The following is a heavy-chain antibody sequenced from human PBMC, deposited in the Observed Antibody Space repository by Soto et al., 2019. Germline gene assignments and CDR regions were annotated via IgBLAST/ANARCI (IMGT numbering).Heavy chain of an antibody. CDR1: GDSVSSNSAA. J-gene: IGHJ3*02. D-gene: IGHD3-10*01. V-gene: IGHV6-1*01. CDR2: TYYRSKWYN. Sequence: PSQTLSLTCAISGDSVSSNSAAWNWIRQSPSRGLEWLGRTYYRSKWYNDYAVSVKSRITINPDTSKNQFSLQLNSVTPEDTAVYYCARGGDYYGSGSYYNGAVLCAFGIWGQGTMVTVSS. CDR3: ARGGDYYGSGSYYNGAVLCAFGI.